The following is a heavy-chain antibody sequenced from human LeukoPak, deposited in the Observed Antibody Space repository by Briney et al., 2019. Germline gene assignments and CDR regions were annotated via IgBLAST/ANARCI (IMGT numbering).Heavy chain of an antibody. J-gene: IGHJ4*02. CDR1: GFTFSSYA. CDR2: ISGSGGST. V-gene: IGHV3-23*01. CDR3: AKDRATYYDSSGYSVAD. Sequence: PGGSLRLSCAASGFTFSSYAMSWVRQAPGKGLEWVSAISGSGGSTYYADSVKGRFTISRDNSKNTLYLQMNSLRAEDTAVYYCAKDRATYYDSSGYSVADWGQGTLVTVSS. D-gene: IGHD3-22*01.